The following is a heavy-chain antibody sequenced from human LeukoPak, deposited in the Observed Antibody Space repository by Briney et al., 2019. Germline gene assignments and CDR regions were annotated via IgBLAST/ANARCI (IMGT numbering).Heavy chain of an antibody. J-gene: IGHJ4*02. CDR1: GFTFDDYA. Sequence: GGSLGLSRAASGFTFDDYAMHWVRQAPGKGLEWVSLISGDGGSTYYADSVKGRFTISRDNSKNSLYLQMNSLRTEDTALYYCAKDILGYDFWSGYPGIDYWGQGTLVTVSS. V-gene: IGHV3-43*02. CDR2: ISGDGGST. D-gene: IGHD3-3*01. CDR3: AKDILGYDFWSGYPGIDY.